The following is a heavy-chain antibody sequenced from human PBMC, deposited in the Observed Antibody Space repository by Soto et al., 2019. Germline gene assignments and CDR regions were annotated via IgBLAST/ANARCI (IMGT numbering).Heavy chain of an antibody. D-gene: IGHD3-16*01. CDR2: ISYDGSNK. CDR3: AKESIYVAYVGYYYYGMDF. J-gene: IGHJ6*02. Sequence: PGGSLRLSCAASGFTFSSYGMHWVRQAPGKGLEWVAVISYDGSNKYYADSVKGRFTISRDNSKNTLYLQMNRLSAEDTAVYYCAKESIYVAYVGYYYYGMDFWGQGTTVTVSS. V-gene: IGHV3-30*18. CDR1: GFTFSSYG.